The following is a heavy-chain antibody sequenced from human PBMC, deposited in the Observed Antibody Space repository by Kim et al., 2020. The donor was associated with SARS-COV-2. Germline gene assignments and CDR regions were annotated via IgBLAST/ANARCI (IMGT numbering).Heavy chain of an antibody. CDR2: IYYSGST. D-gene: IGHD6-6*01. J-gene: IGHJ6*03. CDR1: FGSTSSYY. Sequence: SETLSLTCTVSFGSTSSYYWSWIRQPPGKGLEWIGYIYYSGSTNYNPSLKSRATISVDTSKNQFSLKLSSVTAADTAVYYCAREKVGKQLPAYYYYYYM. V-gene: IGHV4-59*01. CDR3: AREKVGKQLPAYYYYYYM.